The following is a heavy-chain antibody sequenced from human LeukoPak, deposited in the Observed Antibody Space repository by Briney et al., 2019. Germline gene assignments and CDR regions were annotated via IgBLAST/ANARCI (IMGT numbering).Heavy chain of an antibody. D-gene: IGHD2-21*02. CDR3: AKDRAYCGGDCYSPLDY. V-gene: IGHV3-23*01. CDR2: ISGSGGGT. Sequence: GGSLRLSCAASGFTFSSHVVNWVRQAPGKGLEWVSGISGSGGGTYYADSVKGRFTISRDNSKNTLYLQMNGLRAEDTALYYCAKDRAYCGGDCYSPLDYWGQGTLVTVSS. J-gene: IGHJ4*02. CDR1: GFTFSSHV.